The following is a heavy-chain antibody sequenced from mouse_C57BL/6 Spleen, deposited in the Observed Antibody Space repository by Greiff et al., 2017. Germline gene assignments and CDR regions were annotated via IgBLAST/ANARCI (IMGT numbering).Heavy chain of an antibody. CDR3: ARNNGPSGWYFDV. V-gene: IGHV5-17*01. CDR2: ISSGSSTI. J-gene: IGHJ1*03. Sequence: EVKVVESGGGLVKPGGSLKLSCAASGFTFSDYGMHWVRQAPEKGLEWVAYISSGSSTIYYADTVKGRFPIPRDNDKKTLFLQMTSLRAEDTAMYYCARNNGPSGWYFDVWGTGTTVTVSS. D-gene: IGHD3-1*01. CDR1: GFTFSDYG.